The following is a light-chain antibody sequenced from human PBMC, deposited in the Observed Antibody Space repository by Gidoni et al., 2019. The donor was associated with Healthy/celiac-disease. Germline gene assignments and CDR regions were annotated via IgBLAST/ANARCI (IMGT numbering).Light chain of an antibody. CDR1: QSVSSSY. V-gene: IGKV3-20*01. CDR3: QQDGSSRT. J-gene: IGKJ1*01. CDR2: GAS. Sequence: EIVFTQSPGTLSLSPGERATLSCRASQSVSSSYLAWYQQKPGQAPRLLIYGASSRATGIPDRFSGSGSGTDFTLTISRLEPEDFAVYYCQQDGSSRTFGQXTKVEIK.